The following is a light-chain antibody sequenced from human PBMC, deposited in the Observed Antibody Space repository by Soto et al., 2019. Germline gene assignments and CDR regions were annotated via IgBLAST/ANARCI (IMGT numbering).Light chain of an antibody. J-gene: IGKJ1*01. CDR2: DAS. Sequence: DITMTQAPSTLSASVGDRVTITCRASQSISYWLAWYQQKPGKAPKLLIYDASSLESGVPSRFSGSGSGTEFTLTISSLQPDDFATYYCQQYNSYSWTFGQGTKVDI. CDR1: QSISYW. CDR3: QQYNSYSWT. V-gene: IGKV1-5*01.